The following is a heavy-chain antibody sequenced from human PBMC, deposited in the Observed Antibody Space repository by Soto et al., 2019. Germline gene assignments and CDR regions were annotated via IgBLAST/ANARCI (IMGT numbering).Heavy chain of an antibody. CDR1: GYSFTSYW. V-gene: IGHV5-51*01. CDR3: ARKYGSGSYYNDPRFDY. Sequence: KVSCKGSGYSFTSYWIGWVRQMPGKGLEWMGIIYPGDSDTRYSPSFQGQVTISADKSISTAYLQWSSLKASDTAMYYCARKYGSGSYYNDPRFDYWGQGTLVTVSS. D-gene: IGHD3-10*01. J-gene: IGHJ4*02. CDR2: IYPGDSDT.